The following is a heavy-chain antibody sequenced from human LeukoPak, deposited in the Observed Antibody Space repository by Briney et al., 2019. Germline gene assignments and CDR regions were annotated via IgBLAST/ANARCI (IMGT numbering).Heavy chain of an antibody. Sequence: ASVKVSCKASGGTFSSYAISWVRQAPGQGLEWVGRIIPILGIANYAQKFQGRVTITADKSTSTAYMELSSLRSEDTAVYYCARTGSGPVPAALDYWGQGTLVTVSS. CDR1: GGTFSSYA. J-gene: IGHJ4*02. V-gene: IGHV1-69*04. D-gene: IGHD2-2*01. CDR3: ARTGSGPVPAALDY. CDR2: IIPILGIA.